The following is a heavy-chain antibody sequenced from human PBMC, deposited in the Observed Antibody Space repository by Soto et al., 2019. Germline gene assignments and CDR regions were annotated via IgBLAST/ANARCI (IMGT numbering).Heavy chain of an antibody. D-gene: IGHD2-2*01. CDR3: AREYQLLYNWFDP. Sequence: ASVEVSCRASGYTFTSYAMHWVRQAPGQRLEWMGWINAGNGNTKYSQKFQGRVTITRDTSASTAYMELSSLRSEDTAVYYCAREYQLLYNWFDPWGQGTLVTVSS. J-gene: IGHJ5*02. CDR1: GYTFTSYA. V-gene: IGHV1-3*01. CDR2: INAGNGNT.